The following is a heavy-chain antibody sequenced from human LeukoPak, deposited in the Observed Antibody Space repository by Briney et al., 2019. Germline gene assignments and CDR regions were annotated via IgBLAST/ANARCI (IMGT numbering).Heavy chain of an antibody. Sequence: PGGSLRLSCAASGFTFSSYAMSWVRQAPGKGLEWVGRIRSNSDGGTIDYAAPVKGRFALSRDDSKNTLYLQMNSLQTEDTAVYYCATDFYDTTWGQGTLVTVSS. CDR2: IRSNSDGGTI. V-gene: IGHV3-15*01. D-gene: IGHD3-22*01. J-gene: IGHJ5*02. CDR1: GFTFSSYA. CDR3: ATDFYDTT.